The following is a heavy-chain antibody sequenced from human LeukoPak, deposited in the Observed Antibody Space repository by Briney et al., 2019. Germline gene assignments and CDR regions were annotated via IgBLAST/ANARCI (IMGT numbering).Heavy chain of an antibody. J-gene: IGHJ5*02. CDR1: GVSITSYH. CDR3: ARGQLGSGMDDP. CDR2: ISYSGSA. D-gene: IGHD3-10*01. V-gene: IGHV4-59*01. Sequence: SETLSLTCTVTGVSITSYHWSWIQQPPGKGLEWIGYISYSGSANYNPSLKSRATILLDTSKNQFSLRLTSVTPADTAVYYCARGQLGSGMDDPWGQGTLVTASS.